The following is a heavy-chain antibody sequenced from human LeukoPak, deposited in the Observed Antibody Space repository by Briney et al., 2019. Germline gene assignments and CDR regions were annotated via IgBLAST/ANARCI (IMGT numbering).Heavy chain of an antibody. J-gene: IGHJ3*02. CDR1: GGSISSSSYY. CDR3: ASLRGSGGFFDI. CDR2: IYYSGST. D-gene: IGHD3-10*01. V-gene: IGHV4-39*07. Sequence: SETLSLTCTVSGGSISSSSYYWGWIRQPPGKGLEWIGSIYYSGSTYYNPSLKSRVTISVDTSKNQFSLKLSSVTAANTAVYYCASLRGSGGFFDIWGQGTMVTVSS.